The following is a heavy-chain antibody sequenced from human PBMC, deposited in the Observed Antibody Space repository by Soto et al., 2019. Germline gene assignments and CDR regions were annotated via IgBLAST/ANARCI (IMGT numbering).Heavy chain of an antibody. CDR1: GGTFSNFA. CDR2: IIPLFTTT. Sequence: GASVKVSCKTSGGTFSNFAINWVRQAPGHGLEWMGAIIPLFTTTKYAQKFQGRATITADKSTTTDKSTTTAYMELTSLRSEDTAIYYCARGVPYYYNSSGYPLNSWGQGTLVTVS. J-gene: IGHJ5*02. V-gene: IGHV1-69*06. CDR3: ARGVPYYYNSSGYPLNS. D-gene: IGHD3-22*01.